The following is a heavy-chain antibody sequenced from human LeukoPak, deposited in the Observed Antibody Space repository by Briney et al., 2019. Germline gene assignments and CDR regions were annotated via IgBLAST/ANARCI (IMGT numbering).Heavy chain of an antibody. J-gene: IGHJ4*02. D-gene: IGHD2/OR15-2a*01. V-gene: IGHV3-11*05. CDR2: INSSSKYA. CDR1: AFTTTDYY. CDR3: ARDDENVCSAAF. Sequence: GGPGSPSSAPSAFTTTDYYMSWNRQAPGKGLEWVSYINSSSKYASYADSVKGRFTISRDTAKNSLYLQINSLRVEDTAVYYCARDDENVCSAAFWGEGT.